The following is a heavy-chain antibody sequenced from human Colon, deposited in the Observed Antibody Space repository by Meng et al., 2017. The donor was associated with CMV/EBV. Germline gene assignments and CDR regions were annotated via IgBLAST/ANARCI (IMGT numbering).Heavy chain of an antibody. CDR3: ARIDRLLWGLGY. CDR1: GYTFTGYY. D-gene: IGHD2-15*01. V-gene: IGHV1-69*02. CDR2: IIPILGIA. Sequence: SVKVSCKASGYTFTGYYMHWVRQAPGQGLEWMGRIIPILGIANYAQKFQGRVTITADKSTSTAYMELSSLRSEDTAVYYCARIDRLLWGLGYWGQGTLVTVSS. J-gene: IGHJ4*02.